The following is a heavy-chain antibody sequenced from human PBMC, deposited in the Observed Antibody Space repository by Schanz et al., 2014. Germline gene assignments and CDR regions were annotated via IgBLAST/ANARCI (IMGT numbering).Heavy chain of an antibody. CDR3: ARDRRRYCSTASCLHDNWFDP. CDR2: IIPILGIA. Sequence: QVQLVQSGAEVKKPGSSVKVSCKASGGTFSTYTISWVRQAPGQGLEWMGRIIPILGIANYAQKFQGRVTITADKSTSTAYMDLRSLRSDDTAVYYCARDRRRYCSTASCLHDNWFDPWGQGTLVIVSS. D-gene: IGHD2-2*01. J-gene: IGHJ5*02. CDR1: GGTFSTYT. V-gene: IGHV1-69*08.